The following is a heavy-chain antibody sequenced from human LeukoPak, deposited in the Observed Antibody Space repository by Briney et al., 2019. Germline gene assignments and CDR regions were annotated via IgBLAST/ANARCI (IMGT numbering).Heavy chain of an antibody. CDR1: GGSSSGYY. Sequence: SETLSLTCAVYGGSSSGYYWSWIRQPPGKGLEWIGEINHSGSTNYNPSLKGRVTISVDTSKNQFSLKLSSVTAADTAVYYCARVGYNQGYWGQGTLVTVSS. V-gene: IGHV4-34*01. D-gene: IGHD5-24*01. CDR3: ARVGYNQGY. CDR2: INHSGST. J-gene: IGHJ4*02.